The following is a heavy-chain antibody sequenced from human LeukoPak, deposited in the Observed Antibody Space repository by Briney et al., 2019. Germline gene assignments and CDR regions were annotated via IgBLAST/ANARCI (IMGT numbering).Heavy chain of an antibody. V-gene: IGHV3-48*03. D-gene: IGHD3-16*01. CDR2: ISSSGSTI. J-gene: IGHJ4*02. Sequence: RGSLRLSCAASGFTFSSYEMNWVRQAPGKGLEWVSYISSSGSTIYYADSVKGRFTISRDNAKNPLYLQMNSLRAEDTAVYYCARISGAVVQHFDFWGQGPPVTVSS. CDR1: GFTFSSYE. CDR3: ARISGAVVQHFDF.